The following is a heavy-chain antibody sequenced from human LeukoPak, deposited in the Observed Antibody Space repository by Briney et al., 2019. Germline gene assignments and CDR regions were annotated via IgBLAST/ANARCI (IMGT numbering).Heavy chain of an antibody. Sequence: GGSLRLSCAASGFTVSSNYMSWVRQAPGKGLEWVSVIYSGGSTYYADSVKGRFTISRDNSKNTLYLQMNSLRAEDTAVYYCARDRGYGGNSFTGYYGMDVWGQGTTVTVSS. V-gene: IGHV3-66*01. CDR3: ARDRGYGGNSFTGYYGMDV. CDR1: GFTVSSNY. J-gene: IGHJ6*02. D-gene: IGHD4-23*01. CDR2: IYSGGST.